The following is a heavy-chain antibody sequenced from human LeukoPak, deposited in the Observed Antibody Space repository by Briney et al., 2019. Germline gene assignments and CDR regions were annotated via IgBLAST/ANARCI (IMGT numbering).Heavy chain of an antibody. J-gene: IGHJ4*02. CDR2: VSYDGSNK. D-gene: IGHD5-18*01. CDR1: GITFSSYA. Sequence: GGSLRLSCAASGITFSSYAMHWVRQAPGKGLEWVAVVSYDGSNKYYADSVKGRFTISRDNSKNTLYLQMNSLRAEDTAVYYCARSPVYSYGHPYYFDYWGQGTLVTVSS. V-gene: IGHV3-30*04. CDR3: ARSPVYSYGHPYYFDY.